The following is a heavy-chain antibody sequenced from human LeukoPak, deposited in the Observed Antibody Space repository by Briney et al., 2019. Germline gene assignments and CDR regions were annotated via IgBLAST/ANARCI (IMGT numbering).Heavy chain of an antibody. V-gene: IGHV3-21*01. D-gene: IGHD6-6*01. CDR2: ISSSSTYT. Sequence: GGSLRLSCAASGFTFRSYSMNWVRQAPGKGLEWVSSISSSSTYTYYADSVKGRFTISRDNAKNSLYLQMNSLRAEDTAVYYCARDLTSSSTAYFQHWGQGTLVTVSS. CDR3: ARDLTSSSTAYFQH. CDR1: GFTFRSYS. J-gene: IGHJ1*01.